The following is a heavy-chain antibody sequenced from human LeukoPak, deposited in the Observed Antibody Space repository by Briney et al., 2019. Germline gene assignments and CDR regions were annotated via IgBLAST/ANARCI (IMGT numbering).Heavy chain of an antibody. J-gene: IGHJ4*02. Sequence: ASVKASCKASGYTFTSYDINWVRQATGQGLEWMGWMNPNSGNTGYAQKFQGRVTMTRNTSISTAYMELSSLRSEDTAVYYCARGRGYSGYDYYFDYWGQGTLVTVSS. CDR3: ARGRGYSGYDYYFDY. CDR2: MNPNSGNT. CDR1: GYTFTSYD. V-gene: IGHV1-8*01. D-gene: IGHD5-12*01.